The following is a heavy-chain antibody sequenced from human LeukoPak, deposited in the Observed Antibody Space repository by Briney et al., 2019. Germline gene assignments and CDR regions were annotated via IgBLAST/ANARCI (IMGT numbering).Heavy chain of an antibody. J-gene: IGHJ5*02. CDR2: IYHSGST. D-gene: IGHD1-26*01. V-gene: IGHV4-38-2*02. Sequence: PSETLPLTCTVSGYSISSGYYWGWIRQPPEKGLEWIGSIYHSGSTYYNPSLKSRVTISVDRSKNQFSLKLSSVTAADTAVYYCARRVVGATNWFDPWGQGTLVTVSS. CDR1: GYSISSGYY. CDR3: ARRVVGATNWFDP.